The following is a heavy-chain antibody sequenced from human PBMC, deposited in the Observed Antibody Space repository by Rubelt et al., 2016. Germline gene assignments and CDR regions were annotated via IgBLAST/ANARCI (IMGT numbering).Heavy chain of an antibody. V-gene: IGHV4-31*03. Sequence: QLQLQESGPGLVKPSQTLSLTCTVSGGSISSGGYYWSWIRQHPGKGLEWIGYIYYSGSTYYNPSLKGGVTISVDTAKNQFSLKLSSVTAADTAVYYCAGSASGSYYRPPFDYWGQGTLVTVSS. CDR1: GGSISSGGYY. J-gene: IGHJ4*02. D-gene: IGHD1-26*01. CDR2: IYYSGST. CDR3: AGSASGSYYRPPFDY.